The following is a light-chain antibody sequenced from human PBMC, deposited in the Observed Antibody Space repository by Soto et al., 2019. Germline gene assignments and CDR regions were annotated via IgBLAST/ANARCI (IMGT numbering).Light chain of an antibody. CDR3: SSYTSSSTSYV. J-gene: IGLJ1*01. CDR1: SSDVGSYNY. Sequence: QSALTQPPSVSGSPGQSVTISCTGTSSDVGSYNYVSWYQQHPGKAPKLMIYEVSNRPSGVSNRFSGSKSGNTASLTISGLQAEDEADYYCSSYTSSSTSYVFGTGTKLTVL. CDR2: EVS. V-gene: IGLV2-14*01.